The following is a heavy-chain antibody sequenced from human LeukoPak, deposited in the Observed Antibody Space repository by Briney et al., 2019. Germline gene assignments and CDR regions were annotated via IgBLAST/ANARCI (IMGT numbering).Heavy chain of an antibody. CDR2: INHSGST. J-gene: IGHJ5*02. CDR1: DGSVSGYY. D-gene: IGHD3-9*01. CDR3: ARFYDILTGYSIGNWFDP. V-gene: IGHV4-34*01. Sequence: SETLSLTCAVYDGSVSGYYWSWIRQPPGKGLEWSGEINHSGSTNYNPSLKSRVTISVDTSKNQFSLKLSSVTAADTAVYYCARFYDILTGYSIGNWFDPWGQGTLVTVSS.